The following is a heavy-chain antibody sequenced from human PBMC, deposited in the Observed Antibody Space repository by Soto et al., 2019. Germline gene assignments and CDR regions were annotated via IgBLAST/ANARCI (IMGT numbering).Heavy chain of an antibody. CDR3: ASDKNFGSGELDC. D-gene: IGHD3-10*01. Sequence: GASVKVSCKASGYTFTGHYILWVRQAPGQGLEWMGWVNPISGGTIYAQKFLGWVTMTRDTSTSTAYLELRSLTSDATAVYYCASDKNFGSGELDCWCWGTLVPVSS. J-gene: IGHJ4*02. CDR2: VNPISGGT. V-gene: IGHV1-2*04. CDR1: GYTFTGHY.